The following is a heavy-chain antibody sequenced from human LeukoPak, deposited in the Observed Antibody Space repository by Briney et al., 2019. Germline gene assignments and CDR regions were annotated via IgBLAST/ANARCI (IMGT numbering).Heavy chain of an antibody. D-gene: IGHD3-10*01. Sequence: GGSLRLSCAASGFTFSGYDMHWVRQATGKGLEWVSAIGTAGDIYYPGSVKGRFTISRENAKNSLYLQMNNLRAEDTAVYYCARGGRGAWYFDLWGRGTLVTVSS. CDR1: GFTFSGYD. CDR2: IGTAGDI. V-gene: IGHV3-13*01. J-gene: IGHJ2*01. CDR3: ARGGRGAWYFDL.